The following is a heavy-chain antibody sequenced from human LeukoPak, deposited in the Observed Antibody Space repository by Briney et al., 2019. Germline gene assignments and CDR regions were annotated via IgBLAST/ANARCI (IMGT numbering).Heavy chain of an antibody. J-gene: IGHJ4*02. CDR3: ARGPPPYGSGTYYLDY. D-gene: IGHD3-10*01. Sequence: AAVKVSCKASGYTFTSYYMHWVRQAPGQGLEWMGIINPSGGSTSYAQKFQARGTMTRDTSTTTVYMELSSLSSGDTAVYYCARGPPPYGSGTYYLDYWGQGTLVTVSS. CDR2: INPSGGST. CDR1: GYTFTSYY. V-gene: IGHV1-46*01.